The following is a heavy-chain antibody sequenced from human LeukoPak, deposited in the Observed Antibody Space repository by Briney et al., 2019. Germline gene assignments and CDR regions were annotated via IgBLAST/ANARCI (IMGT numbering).Heavy chain of an antibody. V-gene: IGHV3-53*01. Sequence: PGGSLRLSCAASGFTVRTNYMTCVRQSPGKGLEWVSTIYIDGRTFYGDSVKGRFTISRDSSKNTLYLQMSSLRVEETAMYYCAGDWDLPYWGQGTLVIVFS. CDR2: IYIDGRT. D-gene: IGHD1-26*01. CDR3: AGDWDLPY. J-gene: IGHJ4*02. CDR1: GFTVRTNY.